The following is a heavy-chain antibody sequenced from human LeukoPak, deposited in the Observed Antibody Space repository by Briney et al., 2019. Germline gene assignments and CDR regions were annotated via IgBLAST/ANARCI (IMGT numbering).Heavy chain of an antibody. CDR3: AKDWGDAFDI. V-gene: IGHV1-18*01. CDR2: ISAYNGNT. D-gene: IGHD3-16*01. J-gene: IGHJ3*02. Sequence: AASVKVSCKASGYTFTSYGISWVRQAPGQGLEWMGWISAYNGNTNYAQKLQGRVTMTRDMSTSTVYMELSSLRAEDTAVYYCAKDWGDAFDIWGQGTMVTVSS. CDR1: GYTFTSYG.